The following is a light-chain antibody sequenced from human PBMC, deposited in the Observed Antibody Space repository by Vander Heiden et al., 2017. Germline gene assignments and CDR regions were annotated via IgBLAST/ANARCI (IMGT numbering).Light chain of an antibody. CDR1: SSTTGRIT. CDR3: SAWDDSLNGVV. J-gene: IGLJ3*02. CDR2: SNV. V-gene: IGLV1-44*01. Sequence: QSLRTQPRSASVPPGQRVTISRSASSSTTGRITINWYQHRPGTDPNLLDYSNVQRPSGVPDRFSGSKSGTSASLAISGLLSEDEGEYYCSAWDDSLNGVVFGGGTKLTVL.